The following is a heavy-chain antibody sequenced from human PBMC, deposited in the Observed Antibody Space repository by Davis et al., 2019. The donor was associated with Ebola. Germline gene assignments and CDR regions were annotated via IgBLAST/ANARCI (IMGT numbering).Heavy chain of an antibody. CDR3: ATTQWLREFDN. D-gene: IGHD6-19*01. J-gene: IGHJ4*02. V-gene: IGHV3-53*05. CDR2: IYDQTT. Sequence: GGSLRLSCAAFGFTVSSNHMSWVRQAPGKGLEWVSVIYDQTTAYADSVRGRFIISRDKSNNTLYLDMNSLRVDDTAVYYCATTQWLREFDNWGQGTLVTVSS. CDR1: GFTVSSNH.